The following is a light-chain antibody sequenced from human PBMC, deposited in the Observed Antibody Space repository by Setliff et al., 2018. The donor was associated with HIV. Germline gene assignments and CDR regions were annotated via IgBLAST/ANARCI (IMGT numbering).Light chain of an antibody. CDR1: SSDVGGYNY. Sequence: QSALTQPRSVSGSPGQSVTISCTGTSSDVGGYNYDSWYQHLPGKAPKLMIYDVTKRPSGVPDRFSGSKSGNTASLTISGLQSEDEADYYCCSYAGSYTSLYVFGTGTKVTVL. V-gene: IGLV2-11*01. J-gene: IGLJ1*01. CDR3: CSYAGSYTSLYV. CDR2: DVT.